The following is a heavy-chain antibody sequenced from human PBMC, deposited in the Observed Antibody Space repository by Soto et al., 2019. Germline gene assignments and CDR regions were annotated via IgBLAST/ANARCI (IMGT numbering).Heavy chain of an antibody. CDR2: INLSGGST. CDR3: ARDLSPLGGRGRSPDGY. V-gene: IGHV1-46*03. Sequence: ASVKVSCKASGYTFTSYYMHWVRQAPGQGLEWMGIINLSGGSTSYAQKFQGRVTMTRDTSTSTVYMELSSLRSEDTAVYYCARDLSPLGGRGRSPDGYWGQGTLVTVSS. CDR1: GYTFTSYY. J-gene: IGHJ4*02. D-gene: IGHD3-16*01.